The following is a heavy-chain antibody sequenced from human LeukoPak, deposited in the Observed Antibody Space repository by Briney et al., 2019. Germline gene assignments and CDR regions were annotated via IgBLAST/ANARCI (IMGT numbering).Heavy chain of an antibody. Sequence: GGSLRLSCAASGFTVSSYAMSWVRQAPGKGLEWVSGISGSGSSTYYADSVKGRFTISRDNSKNTLYLQMNSLRAEDTAVYYCAKDPSRVVTDYFDYWGQGTLVTVSS. CDR1: GFTVSSYA. J-gene: IGHJ4*02. CDR3: AKDPSRVVTDYFDY. D-gene: IGHD2-21*02. CDR2: ISGSGSST. V-gene: IGHV3-23*01.